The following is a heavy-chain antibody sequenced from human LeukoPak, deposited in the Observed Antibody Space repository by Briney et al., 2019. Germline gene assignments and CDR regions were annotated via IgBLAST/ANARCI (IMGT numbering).Heavy chain of an antibody. D-gene: IGHD6-19*01. CDR3: ARRSVAGSLDY. CDR1: GFAFSTYW. V-gene: IGHV3-7*01. CDR2: TKEDGGEK. J-gene: IGHJ4*02. Sequence: GGSLRLSCAASGFAFSTYWMSWVRQAPGKGLEWVANTKEDGGEKYYVDSVKGRFTISRDNAENSLYLQMNSLRAEDTAVYYCARRSVAGSLDYWGQGTLVTVSS.